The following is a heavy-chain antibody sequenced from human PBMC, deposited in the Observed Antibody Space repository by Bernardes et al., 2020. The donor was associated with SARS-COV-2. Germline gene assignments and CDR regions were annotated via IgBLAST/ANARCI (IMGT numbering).Heavy chain of an antibody. Sequence: GGSLRLSCEASGFTFSSYNMNWVRQAPGKGLEWVSSISFRGTYIYYTDSVKGRFSISRDNAKNSLYLEMHSLRVDDTAVYYCARFVLYDHVWGSYRDWGQGTLVTVSS. CDR3: ARFVLYDHVWGSYRD. V-gene: IGHV3-21*06. D-gene: IGHD3-16*02. CDR1: GFTFSSYN. CDR2: ISFRGTYI. J-gene: IGHJ4*02.